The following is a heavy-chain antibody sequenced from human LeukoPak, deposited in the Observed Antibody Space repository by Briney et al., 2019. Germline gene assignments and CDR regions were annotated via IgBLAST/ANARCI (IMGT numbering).Heavy chain of an antibody. CDR2: ISWNSGSI. CDR1: GFTFDDYA. CDR3: ALQQQPLGGMDV. J-gene: IGHJ6*02. V-gene: IGHV3-9*01. D-gene: IGHD6-13*01. Sequence: GGSLRLSCAASGFTFDDYALHWVRQAPGKGLEWVSGISWNSGSIGYADSVKGRFTISRDNAKNSLYLQMNSLRAEDTALYYCALQQQPLGGMDVWGQGTTVTVSS.